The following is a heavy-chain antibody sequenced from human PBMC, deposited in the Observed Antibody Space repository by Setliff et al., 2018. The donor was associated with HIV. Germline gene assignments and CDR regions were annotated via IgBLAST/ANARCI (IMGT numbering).Heavy chain of an antibody. D-gene: IGHD2-8*02. CDR3: ARVFRGADDHTGPFDY. Sequence: PGGSLRLSCAASGFPFSSYWMHWVRQAPGKGLVWVSRMSSYASRTTYADSVKGRFTISRDNAKNTLYLQMNSLRAEDTAVYYCARVFRGADDHTGPFDYWGPGTLVTVSS. V-gene: IGHV3-74*01. CDR1: GFPFSSYW. J-gene: IGHJ4*02. CDR2: MSSYASRT.